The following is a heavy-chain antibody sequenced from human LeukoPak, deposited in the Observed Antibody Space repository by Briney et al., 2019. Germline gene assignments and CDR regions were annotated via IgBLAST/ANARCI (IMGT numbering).Heavy chain of an antibody. Sequence: PGGSLRLSCAASGFTLSSNYMSWVRQAPGKGLEWVSVIYSGGSTYYSDSVKGRFTISRDNSKNTLYLQMNSLRAEDTAVYYCARTPTIYYMDVGGKGTTVTIS. CDR3: ARTPTIYYMDV. D-gene: IGHD1-26*01. CDR2: IYSGGST. J-gene: IGHJ6*03. CDR1: GFTLSSNY. V-gene: IGHV3-53*01.